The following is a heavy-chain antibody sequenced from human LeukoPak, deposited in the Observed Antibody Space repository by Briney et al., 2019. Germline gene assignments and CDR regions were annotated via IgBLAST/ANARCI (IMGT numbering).Heavy chain of an antibody. V-gene: IGHV3-23*01. J-gene: IGHJ6*04. CDR1: GFTFSNYG. CDR2: ISGSGGST. Sequence: TGGSLRLSCVASGFTFSNYGMSWVRQTPGEGLEWVSGISGSGGSTYYADSVKGRFTISRDNAKNSLYLQMNSLRAEDTAVYYCAELGITMIGGVWGKGTTVTISS. D-gene: IGHD3-10*02. CDR3: AELGITMIGGV.